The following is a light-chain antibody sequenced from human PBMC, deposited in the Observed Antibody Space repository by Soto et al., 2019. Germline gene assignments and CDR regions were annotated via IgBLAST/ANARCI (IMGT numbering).Light chain of an antibody. CDR2: EVS. CDR1: SSDVGGYNY. Sequence: QSVLTQPPSASGSPGQSVTISCTGTSSDVGGYNYVSWYQQHPGKAPKLMIYEVSKRPSGVPDRFSGSKSGNTASLTVSGLQAEDEADYYCSSYAGSNNVVFGGGTMVTVL. CDR3: SSYAGSNNVV. V-gene: IGLV2-8*01. J-gene: IGLJ2*01.